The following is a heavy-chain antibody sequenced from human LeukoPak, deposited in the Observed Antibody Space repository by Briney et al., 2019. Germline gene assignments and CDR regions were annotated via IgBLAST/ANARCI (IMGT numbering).Heavy chain of an antibody. CDR3: ARLGYYGSGSPPNWFDP. Sequence: PSETLSLTCTVSGGSISSSSYYWGWIRQPPGKGLEWIGSIYYSGSTYYNPSLKSRVTISVDTSKNQFSLKLSSVTAADTAVYYCARLGYYGSGSPPNWFDPWGQGTLVTVSS. CDR1: GGSISSSSYY. CDR2: IYYSGST. D-gene: IGHD3-10*01. J-gene: IGHJ5*02. V-gene: IGHV4-39*01.